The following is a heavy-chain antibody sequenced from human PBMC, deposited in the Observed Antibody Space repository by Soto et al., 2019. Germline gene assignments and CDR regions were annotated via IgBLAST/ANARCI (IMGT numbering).Heavy chain of an antibody. CDR3: EGSWT. J-gene: IGHJ3*01. Sequence: EVQVVESGGDLVQPGGSLRLSCAASGFTIRNYVMSWVRQAPGKALEWVSGISGGSDRTYYADSVKGRFTIFEDNSKNTLYLQMSSLRVEDTAVYHCEGSWTWGQGTMVTVSS. CDR2: ISGGSDRT. CDR1: GFTIRNYV. D-gene: IGHD5-12*01. V-gene: IGHV3-23*04.